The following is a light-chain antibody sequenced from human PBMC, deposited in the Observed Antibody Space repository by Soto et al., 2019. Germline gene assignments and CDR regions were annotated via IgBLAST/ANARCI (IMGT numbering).Light chain of an antibody. CDR2: DVN. J-gene: IGLJ2*01. CDR3: CSYAGSYTMI. V-gene: IGLV2-11*01. Sequence: QSVLTQPRSVSGSPGQSVAISCTGTSSDIGVYNYVSWYQQHPGKAPKLMISDVNKRPSGVPDRFSGSKSANTASLTISGLQAEDEADYYCCSYAGSYTMIFGGGTKLTVL. CDR1: SSDIGVYNY.